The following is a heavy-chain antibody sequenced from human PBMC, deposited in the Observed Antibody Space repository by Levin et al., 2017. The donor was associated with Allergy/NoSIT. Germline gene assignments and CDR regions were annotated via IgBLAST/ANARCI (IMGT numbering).Heavy chain of an antibody. CDR1: GGSFSGYY. J-gene: IGHJ6*02. CDR2: INHSGST. Sequence: SQTLSLTCAVYGGSFSGYYWSWIRQPPGKGLEWIGEINHSGSTNYNPSLKSRVTISVDTSKNQFSLKLSSVTAADTAVYYCARGARRGYYDSSGYYNARVDYGMDVWGQGTTVTVSS. CDR3: ARGARRGYYDSSGYYNARVDYGMDV. V-gene: IGHV4-34*01. D-gene: IGHD3-22*01.